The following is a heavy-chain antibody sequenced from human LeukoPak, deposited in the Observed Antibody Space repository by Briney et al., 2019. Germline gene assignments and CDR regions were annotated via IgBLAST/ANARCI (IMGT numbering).Heavy chain of an antibody. D-gene: IGHD3-22*01. J-gene: IGHJ4*02. CDR1: GFTFSSYA. CDR2: ISGSGGST. CDR3: AKIYPPATMIVVIDY. V-gene: IGHV3-23*01. Sequence: GGSLRLSCAASGFTFSSYAMSWVGQAPGKGLEWVSAISGSGGSTYYADSVKGRFTISRDNSKNTLYLQMNSLLAEDTAVYYCAKIYPPATMIVVIDYWGQGTPVTVTS.